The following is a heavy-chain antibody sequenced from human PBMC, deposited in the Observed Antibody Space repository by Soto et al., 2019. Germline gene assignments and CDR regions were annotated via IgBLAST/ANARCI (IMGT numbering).Heavy chain of an antibody. Sequence: QVQLVQSGAEVKKPGSSVNVSCKASGGTLSNYGISWVRQAPGQGLEWMGGIIPVFGTANYAQKFQGRVTITADESTTTVYMDVSSLRSDDTAVYYCARGDATKIVVTTYYGMDVWGQGTTVTVSS. J-gene: IGHJ6*02. CDR2: IIPVFGTA. V-gene: IGHV1-69*12. D-gene: IGHD4-17*01. CDR1: GGTLSNYG. CDR3: ARGDATKIVVTTYYGMDV.